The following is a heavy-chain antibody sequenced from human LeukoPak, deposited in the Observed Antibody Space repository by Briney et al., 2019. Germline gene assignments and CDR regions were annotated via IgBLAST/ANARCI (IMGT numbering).Heavy chain of an antibody. CDR2: ISSSSSYI. Sequence: GGSLRLSCAASGFTFSSYSMNWVRQAPGKGLEWVSSISSSSSYIYYADSVKGRFTISRDNAKNSLYLQMNSLRAEDTAVYYCARGQYSSGWYDFDYWGQGTLVTVSS. CDR3: ARGQYSSGWYDFDY. CDR1: GFTFSSYS. J-gene: IGHJ4*02. D-gene: IGHD6-19*01. V-gene: IGHV3-21*01.